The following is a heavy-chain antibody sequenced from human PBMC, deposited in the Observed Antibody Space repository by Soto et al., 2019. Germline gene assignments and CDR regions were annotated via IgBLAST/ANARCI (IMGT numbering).Heavy chain of an antibody. CDR1: GFTFSSYA. CDR2: ISYDGSNK. D-gene: IGHD5-18*01. Sequence: PGGSLRLSCAASGFTFSSYAMHWVRQAPGKGLEWVAVISYDGSNKYYADSVKGRFTISRDNSKNTPYLQMNSLRAEDTAVYYCASVKDTATPHPHYWGQGT. V-gene: IGHV3-30-3*01. CDR3: ASVKDTATPHPHY. J-gene: IGHJ4*02.